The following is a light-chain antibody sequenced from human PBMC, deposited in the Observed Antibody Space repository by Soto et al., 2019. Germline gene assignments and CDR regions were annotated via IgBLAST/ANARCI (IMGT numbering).Light chain of an antibody. CDR2: GAS. V-gene: IGKV3-20*01. J-gene: IGKJ4*01. CDR3: QQYGSSPPLT. CDR1: QSVSSSY. Sequence: EIVLTQSPGTLSFSPGERATLSCRASQSVSSSYLAWYQQKPGQAPRLLIYGASSRATGIPDRFSGSGSGTDFTLTISRLEAEDFAVYYCQQYGSSPPLTFGGGTKVEIK.